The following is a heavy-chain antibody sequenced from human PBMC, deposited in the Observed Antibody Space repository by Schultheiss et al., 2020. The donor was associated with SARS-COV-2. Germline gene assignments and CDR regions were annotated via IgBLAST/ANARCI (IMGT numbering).Heavy chain of an antibody. Sequence: ASVKVSCKASGYTFTGYYMHWVRQAPGQGLEWMGWINPNSGGTNYAQKFQGRVTMTRDTSISTAYMELSRLRSDDTAVYYCARAGSRKLTTDWYFDLWGRGALGTVSS. J-gene: IGHJ2*01. D-gene: IGHD4-17*01. CDR1: GYTFTGYY. V-gene: IGHV1-2*02. CDR3: ARAGSRKLTTDWYFDL. CDR2: INPNSGGT.